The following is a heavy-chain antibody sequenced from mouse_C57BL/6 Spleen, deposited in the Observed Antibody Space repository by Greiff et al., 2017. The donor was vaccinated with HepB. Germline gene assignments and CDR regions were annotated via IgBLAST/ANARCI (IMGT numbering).Heavy chain of an antibody. CDR3: ASSPYGIFDY. J-gene: IGHJ2*01. V-gene: IGHV1-22*01. CDR2: INPNNGGT. D-gene: IGHD1-2*01. CDR1: GYTFTDYN. Sequence: EVKLLESGPELVKPGASVKMSCKASGYTFTDYNMHWVKQSHGKSLEWIGYINPNNGGTSYNQKFKGKATLTVNKSSSTAYMELRSLTSEDSAVYYCASSPYGIFDYWGQGTTLTVSS.